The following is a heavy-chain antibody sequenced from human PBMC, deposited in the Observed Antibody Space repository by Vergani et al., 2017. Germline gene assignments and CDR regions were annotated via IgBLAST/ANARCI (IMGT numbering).Heavy chain of an antibody. CDR1: GFTFNIYA. J-gene: IGHJ3*02. D-gene: IGHD2/OR15-2a*01. CDR3: ARDRLFPNDVFDI. Sequence: LLESGGGLVQPGGSLRLSCAASGFTFNIYAMSWVRQAPGKGLEWVAAISGTDGRTWYANSVKGRFTISRDNFKNTLYLQLSSLRVGDTAIYYCARDRLFPNDVFDIWGQGTLVTVFS. CDR2: ISGTDGRT. V-gene: IGHV3-23*01.